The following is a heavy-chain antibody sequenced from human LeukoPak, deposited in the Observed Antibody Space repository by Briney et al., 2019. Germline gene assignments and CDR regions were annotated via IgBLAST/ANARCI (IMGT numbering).Heavy chain of an antibody. D-gene: IGHD3-9*01. Sequence: ASVKVSCKASGFTFTSSAMQWVRQAPGQGLEWMGWINPYSGGTNFAQKFRGRVTMTRDTSINTAYLEVTGLRSDDTAHYYCATLTTSKITSLYYFEDWGQGTLVTVSS. J-gene: IGHJ4*02. CDR3: ATLTTSKITSLYYFED. CDR2: INPYSGGT. V-gene: IGHV1-2*02. CDR1: GFTFTSSA.